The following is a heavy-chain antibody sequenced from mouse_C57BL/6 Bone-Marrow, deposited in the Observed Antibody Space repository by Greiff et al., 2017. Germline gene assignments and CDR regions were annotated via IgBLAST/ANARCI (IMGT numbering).Heavy chain of an antibody. D-gene: IGHD2-4*01. CDR2: INPNYGTT. V-gene: IGHV1-39*01. Sequence: EVQLQQSGPELVKPGASVKISCKASGYSFTDYNMNWVQQSNGKSLEWIGVINPNYGTTSYNQKFKGKATLTVDQSSSTAYMQLNSLTSEDSAVYYCASYDYDDGTYDAMDYWGQGTSVTVSA. CDR3: ASYDYDDGTYDAMDY. CDR1: GYSFTDYN. J-gene: IGHJ4*01.